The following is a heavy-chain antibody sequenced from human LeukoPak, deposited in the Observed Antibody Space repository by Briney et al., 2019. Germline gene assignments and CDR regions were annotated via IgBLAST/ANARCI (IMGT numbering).Heavy chain of an antibody. V-gene: IGHV4-59*01. CDR2: IDYSGST. CDR3: ARDRRRELLHAFDI. Sequence: ASETLSLTCTVSGGTISRNYWSWIRQPPGKGLEWIAYIDYSGSTNYNPSLKSRLTISMDASKNQFSLKLSSVTAADTAVYYCARDRRRELLHAFDIWGQGTMVTVSS. CDR1: GGTISRNY. D-gene: IGHD1-26*01. J-gene: IGHJ3*02.